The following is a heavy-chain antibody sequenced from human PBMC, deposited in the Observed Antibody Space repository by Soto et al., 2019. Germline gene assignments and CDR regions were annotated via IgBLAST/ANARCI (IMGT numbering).Heavy chain of an antibody. J-gene: IGHJ2*01. V-gene: IGHV1-3*04. D-gene: IGHD6-19*01. CDR1: GYNFTSCA. CDR2: INTDSGNT. Sequence: QVQVVQSGAEVKKPGASVRLSCKTSGYNFTSCAIHWVRLAPGQRFEWMGWINTDSGNTKYSQKFQGRVTITRDTAASTTYMEVTSLTFEDTATYYCVRDRAVDWYLDLWGRGTLVTVSS. CDR3: VRDRAVDWYLDL.